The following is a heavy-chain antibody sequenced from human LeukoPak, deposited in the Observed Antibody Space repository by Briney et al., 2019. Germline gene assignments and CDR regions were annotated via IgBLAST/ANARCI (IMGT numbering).Heavy chain of an antibody. J-gene: IGHJ4*02. CDR1: GFTFSNYG. Sequence: GGSLRLSCAASGFTFSNYGIHWVRQAPGKGLEWVAFIRYDGTNKYYADSVKGRFTISRDNSENTLYLQINSLRVEDTAVYYCAKDTPTTGYHLDSWGQGTLVTVSS. D-gene: IGHD1-1*01. CDR3: AKDTPTTGYHLDS. CDR2: IRYDGTNK. V-gene: IGHV3-30*02.